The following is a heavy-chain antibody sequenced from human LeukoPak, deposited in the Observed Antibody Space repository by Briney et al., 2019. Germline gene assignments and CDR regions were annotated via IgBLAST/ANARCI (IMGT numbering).Heavy chain of an antibody. CDR2: IEGGESST. CDR1: GFTFSLYW. V-gene: IGHV3-74*01. Sequence: GGSLRLSCAASGFTFSLYWMHWVRQAPGNGLVWVSRIEGGESSTNYADFVKGRFTISRDNAKNTVYLQMNSLRAEVTAIYYCAKDVGFWNAYYHHFAYWGQGTLVTVSS. D-gene: IGHD3-3*01. J-gene: IGHJ4*02. CDR3: AKDVGFWNAYYHHFAY.